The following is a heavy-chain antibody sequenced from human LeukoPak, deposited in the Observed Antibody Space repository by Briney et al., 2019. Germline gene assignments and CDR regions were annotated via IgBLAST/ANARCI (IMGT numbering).Heavy chain of an antibody. CDR3: ARCGSGSSVYFDY. J-gene: IGHJ4*02. D-gene: IGHD3-10*01. CDR2: MYYSGST. CDR1: GGSISSYY. V-gene: IGHV4-59*01. Sequence: PSETLSLTCTVSGGSISSYYWSWIRQPLGKGLEWIGYMYYSGSTNYNPSLKSRVTISEDTSKNQFSLKLSSVTAADTAVYYCARCGSGSSVYFDYWGQGTLVTVSS.